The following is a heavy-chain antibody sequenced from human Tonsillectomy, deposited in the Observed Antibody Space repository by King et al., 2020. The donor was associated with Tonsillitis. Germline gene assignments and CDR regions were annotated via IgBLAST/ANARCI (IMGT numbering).Heavy chain of an antibody. CDR1: GGSISSGGYY. J-gene: IGHJ3*02. V-gene: IGHV4-31*03. D-gene: IGHD3-22*01. CDR3: ARERKMGANYYDSSGLI. CDR2: IYYSGST. Sequence: VQLQESGPGLVKPSQTLSLTCTVSGGSISSGGYYWRWIRQHPGKGLEWIGYIYYSGSTYYNPSLKSRVTISVDTSKNQFSLKLSSVTAADTAVYYCARERKMGANYYDSSGLIWGQGTMVTVSS.